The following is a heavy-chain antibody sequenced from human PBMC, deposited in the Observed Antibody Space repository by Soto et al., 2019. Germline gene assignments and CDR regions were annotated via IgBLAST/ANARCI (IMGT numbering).Heavy chain of an antibody. Sequence: SETLSLTCTVSGGSMSSYYWYWLRQPPGKGLECIGYIYYSGYTNYSPSLKSRVTMSVDTSKNHFSLKLSSVTAADTAVYYCARGDHFDSSGPLDPWGQGTLVTVSS. V-gene: IGHV4-59*01. CDR3: ARGDHFDSSGPLDP. J-gene: IGHJ5*02. CDR2: IYYSGYT. CDR1: GGSMSSYY. D-gene: IGHD3-22*01.